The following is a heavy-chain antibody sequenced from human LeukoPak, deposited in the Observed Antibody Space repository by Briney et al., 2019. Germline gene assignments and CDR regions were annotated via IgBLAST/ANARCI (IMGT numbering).Heavy chain of an antibody. D-gene: IGHD5-12*01. CDR3: ARDRGYSGYDKTFDY. CDR1: GGSISSSSYY. Sequence: SETLSLTCTVSGGSISSSSYYWGWIRQPPGKGLEWIGSIYYSGSTYYNPSLKSRVTISVDTSKNQFSLKLSSVTAADTAVYYCARDRGYSGYDKTFDYWGQGTLVTVSS. V-gene: IGHV4-39*07. J-gene: IGHJ4*02. CDR2: IYYSGST.